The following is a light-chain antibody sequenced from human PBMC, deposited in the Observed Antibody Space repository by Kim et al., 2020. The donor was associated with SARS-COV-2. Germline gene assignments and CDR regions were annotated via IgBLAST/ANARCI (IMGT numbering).Light chain of an antibody. CDR2: EAS. J-gene: IGKJ4*01. V-gene: IGKV1-5*01. Sequence: DIQMTQSPFTLSASVGDRVTITCRASQSISTYLAWYQQKPGKAPKLLLYEASSLRSGVPSRFSGSGSGTDFTLTINSLQPDDFATYYCQQYNSYLSTFGGGTKVDIK. CDR3: QQYNSYLST. CDR1: QSISTY.